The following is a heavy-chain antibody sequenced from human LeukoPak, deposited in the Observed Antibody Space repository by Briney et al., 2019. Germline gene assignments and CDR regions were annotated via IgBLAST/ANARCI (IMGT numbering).Heavy chain of an antibody. D-gene: IGHD3-16*01. CDR3: ARSQLGSGWPYYYYHMDV. CDR1: GGSFSGYY. CDR2: INHSGST. V-gene: IGHV4-34*01. Sequence: SETLSLTCAVYGGSFSGYYWSWIRHPPGKGLEWIGEINHSGSTNYNPSLKSRVTISVGTSKNQFSLKLSSVTAADTAVYYCARSQLGSGWPYYYYHMDVWGKGTTVTVSS. J-gene: IGHJ6*03.